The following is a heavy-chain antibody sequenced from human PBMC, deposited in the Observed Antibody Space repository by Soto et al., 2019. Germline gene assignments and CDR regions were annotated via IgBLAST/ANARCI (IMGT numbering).Heavy chain of an antibody. J-gene: IGHJ5*02. CDR2: IYYSGGT. V-gene: IGHV4-30-4*01. CDR3: ARDTAAKYSDSHSYYPPFDP. CDR1: GDSINTEYY. D-gene: IGHD3-22*01. Sequence: QVQLQESGPGLVEPSQTLSLTCTVSGDSINTEYYWSWIRQPPGKGLEWIGHIYYSGGTFYSPSLKSRLALSVDTSKNQFSLRLSSVTAADTAVYYCARDTAAKYSDSHSYYPPFDPWGQGTLVTVSS.